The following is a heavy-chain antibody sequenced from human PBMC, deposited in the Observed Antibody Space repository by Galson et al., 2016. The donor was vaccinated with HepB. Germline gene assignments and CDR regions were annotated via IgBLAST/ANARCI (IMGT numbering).Heavy chain of an antibody. Sequence: SLRLSCAVSGLTFSNYAMHWVRQAPGKGLEWVAVTDGTNKYYADSVKGRFTISRDDSKSTLYLQMDRLRAEDTAVHYCATDPIVGVPDYFDYWGQGTLVTVSS. D-gene: IGHD1-26*01. CDR1: GLTFSNYA. CDR3: ATDPIVGVPDYFDY. CDR2: TDGTNK. J-gene: IGHJ4*02. V-gene: IGHV3-30-3*01.